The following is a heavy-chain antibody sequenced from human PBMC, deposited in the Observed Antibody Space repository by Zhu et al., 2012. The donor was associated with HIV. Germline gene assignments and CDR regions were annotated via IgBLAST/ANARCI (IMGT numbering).Heavy chain of an antibody. Sequence: VQLVESGGDLVQRGGSLKLSCVASGFTFSGSAIHWVRQASGKGLEWVGHIRSKANNYATAYAASVKGRFSISRDDSKNMAFLQMNSLKTEDTAVYYCTRMSPRGYYYYYAMDVWGQGTTVTVSS. CDR1: GFTFSGSA. J-gene: IGHJ6*02. V-gene: IGHV3-73*02. CDR3: TRMSPRGYYYYYAMDV. CDR2: IRSKANNYAT.